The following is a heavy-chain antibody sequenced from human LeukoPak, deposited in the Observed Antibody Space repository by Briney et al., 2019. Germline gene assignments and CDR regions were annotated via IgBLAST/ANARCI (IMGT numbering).Heavy chain of an antibody. V-gene: IGHV1-69*04. Sequence: GASVKVSCKASGGTFSSYAISWVRQAPGQGLEWMGRIIPILGIANYAQKFQGRVTITADKSTSTAYMELSSLRSEDTAVYYCASKSEAVAGYGAWGQGTLVTVSS. CDR2: IIPILGIA. J-gene: IGHJ5*02. D-gene: IGHD6-19*01. CDR1: GGTFSSYA. CDR3: ASKSEAVAGYGA.